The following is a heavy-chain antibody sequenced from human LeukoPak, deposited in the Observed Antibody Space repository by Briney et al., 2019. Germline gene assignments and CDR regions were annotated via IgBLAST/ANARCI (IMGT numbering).Heavy chain of an antibody. CDR1: GFIFSSYS. D-gene: IGHD3-3*01. CDR3: AKDQAVLRFLEYYFDY. CDR2: ISSSSSYI. V-gene: IGHV3-21*01. Sequence: GGSLRLSCAASGFIFSSYSMNWVRQAPGKGLEWVSSISSSSSYIYYADSVKGRFTISRDNAKNSLYLQMNSLRAEDTAVYYCAKDQAVLRFLEYYFDYWGQGTLVTVSS. J-gene: IGHJ4*02.